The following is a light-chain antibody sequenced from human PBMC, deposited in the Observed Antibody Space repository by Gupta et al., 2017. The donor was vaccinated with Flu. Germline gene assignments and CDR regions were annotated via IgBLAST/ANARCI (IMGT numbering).Light chain of an antibody. V-gene: IGLV2-14*01. CDR3: ISYTSSTTLEV. CDR1: SSDVGGYNY. CDR2: EVS. J-gene: IGLJ3*02. Sequence: ITISCTGTSSDVGGYNYVSWYQQHPGKAPKLLIYEVSNRPAGVSNRFSGSKSGTTASLTISGLQAEDEGDYYCISYTSSTTLEVFGGGTKLTVL.